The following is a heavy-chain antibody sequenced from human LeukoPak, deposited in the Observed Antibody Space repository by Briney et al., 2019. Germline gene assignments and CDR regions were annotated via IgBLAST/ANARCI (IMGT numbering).Heavy chain of an antibody. J-gene: IGHJ3*02. Sequence: PSETLSLTCTVSGGSIGNYYWSWIRQPPGKGLEWIGYIYYTGSTNYNPSLKSRVTISVDTSKNQFSLKLSSVTAADTAVYYCASYHQLRYFDWSTYAFDIWGQGTMVTVSS. D-gene: IGHD3-9*01. V-gene: IGHV4-59*08. CDR3: ASYHQLRYFDWSTYAFDI. CDR1: GGSIGNYY. CDR2: IYYTGST.